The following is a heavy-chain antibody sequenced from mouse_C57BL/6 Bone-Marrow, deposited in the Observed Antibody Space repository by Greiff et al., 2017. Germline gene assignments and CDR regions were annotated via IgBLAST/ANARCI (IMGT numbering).Heavy chain of an antibody. V-gene: IGHV5-12*01. CDR1: GFTFSDYY. J-gene: IGHJ3*01. CDR3: ATLYDYDGAY. CDR2: ISNGGGST. Sequence: EVKLVESGGGLVQPGGSLKLSCAASGFTFSDYYMYWVRQTPEKRLEWVAYISNGGGSTYYPDTVKGRFTISRDNAKNTLYLQMSRLKSEDTAMYYCATLYDYDGAYWGQGTLVTVSA. D-gene: IGHD2-4*01.